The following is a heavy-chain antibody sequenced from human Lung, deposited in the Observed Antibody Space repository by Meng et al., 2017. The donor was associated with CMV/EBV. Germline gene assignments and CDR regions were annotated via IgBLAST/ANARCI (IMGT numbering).Heavy chain of an antibody. CDR3: ARGYYYDSKVEHS. CDR1: GFTFSSYW. J-gene: IGHJ4*02. Sequence: GEXXKISCAASGFTFSSYWMSWVRQAPGKGLEWVANIKQDGSEKYYVDSVKGRFTISRDNAKNSLYPQMNSLRAEDTAVYYCARGYYYDSKVEHSWGQGTLVTVSS. D-gene: IGHD3-22*01. V-gene: IGHV3-7*01. CDR2: IKQDGSEK.